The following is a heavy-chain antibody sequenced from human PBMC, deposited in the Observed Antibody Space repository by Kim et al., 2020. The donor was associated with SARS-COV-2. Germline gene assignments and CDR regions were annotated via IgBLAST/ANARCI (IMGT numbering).Heavy chain of an antibody. CDR1: GGSIGSYY. CDR3: ARGGITWSNYMDV. D-gene: IGHD6-13*01. Sequence: SETLSLTCSVSGGSIGSYYWSWIRQPPGKRLEWMAYIHSSGSISHNPSLKSRVIISLDTSKNQFSLKVNSVTATDAAVYYCARGGITWSNYMDVLGKGTT. CDR2: IHSSGSI. V-gene: IGHV4-59*08. J-gene: IGHJ6*03.